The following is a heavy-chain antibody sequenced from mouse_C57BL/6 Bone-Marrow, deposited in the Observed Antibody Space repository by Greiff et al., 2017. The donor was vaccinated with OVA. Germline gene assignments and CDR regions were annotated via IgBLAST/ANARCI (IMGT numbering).Heavy chain of an antibody. V-gene: IGHV1-81*01. J-gene: IGHJ2*01. CDR2: IYPRSGNT. CDR3: ARDDYDAYFDY. Sequence: QVQLKQSGAELARPGASVKLSCKASGYTFTSYGISWVKQRTGQGLEWIGDIYPRSGNTYYNEKFKGKATLTADKSSSTAYMELRSLTSEDSAVYFCARDDYDAYFDYWGQGTTLTVSS. D-gene: IGHD2-4*01. CDR1: GYTFTSYG.